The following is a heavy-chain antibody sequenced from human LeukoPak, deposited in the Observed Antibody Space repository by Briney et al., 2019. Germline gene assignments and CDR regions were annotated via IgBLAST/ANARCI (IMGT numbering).Heavy chain of an antibody. CDR1: GFTFSSYA. CDR2: IGGSDGST. Sequence: GGSLRLSXAASGFTFSSYAMSWVRQAPGKGLKWVSAIGGSDGSTYYTDSVKGRFTISRDNSKNTLFLQINSLRAEDTAVYYCAKGVPGWPYYFDYWGQGTLVTVSS. D-gene: IGHD6-19*01. J-gene: IGHJ4*02. CDR3: AKGVPGWPYYFDY. V-gene: IGHV3-23*01.